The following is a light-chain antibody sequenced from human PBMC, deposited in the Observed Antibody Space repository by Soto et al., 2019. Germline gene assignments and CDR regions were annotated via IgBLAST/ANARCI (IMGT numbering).Light chain of an antibody. Sequence: EIVMTQSPATLSVSPGERATLSCRASQSVSSYLAWYQQKPGQAPRLLIYDASTRATGVPDRFSGSGFGTDFALTISSLEPEDFAVYYCQRSGSAVTXGQGTRLEI. CDR1: QSVSSY. CDR2: DAS. V-gene: IGKV3D-15*01. J-gene: IGKJ5*01. CDR3: QRSGSAVT.